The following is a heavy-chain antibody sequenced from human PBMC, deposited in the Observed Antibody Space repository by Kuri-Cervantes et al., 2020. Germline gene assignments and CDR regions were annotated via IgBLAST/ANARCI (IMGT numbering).Heavy chain of an antibody. CDR2: ISSSSSTI. V-gene: IGHV3-48*04. CDR3: AKGPGYGDYGEYYFDY. J-gene: IGHJ4*02. CDR1: GFTFSSYS. Sequence: ETLSLTCAASGFTFSSYSMNWVRQAPGKGLEWVSYISSSSSTIYYAGSVKGRFTISRDNAKNSLYLQMNSLRAEDTAVYYCAKGPGYGDYGEYYFDYWGQGTLVTVSS. D-gene: IGHD4-17*01.